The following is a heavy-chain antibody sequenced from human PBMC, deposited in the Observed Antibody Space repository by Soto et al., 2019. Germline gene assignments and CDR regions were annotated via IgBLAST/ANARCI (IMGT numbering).Heavy chain of an antibody. D-gene: IGHD6-13*01. J-gene: IGHJ6*03. V-gene: IGHV3-7*01. CDR2: IKQDGSEK. Sequence: GGSLRLSCAASGFTFSSYWMSWVRQAPGKGLEWVANIKQDGSEKYYVDSVKGRFTISRDNAKNSLYLQMNSLRAEDTAVYYCARLPKLSSSWYELDYYMDVWGKGTTVTVSS. CDR3: ARLPKLSSSWYELDYYMDV. CDR1: GFTFSSYW.